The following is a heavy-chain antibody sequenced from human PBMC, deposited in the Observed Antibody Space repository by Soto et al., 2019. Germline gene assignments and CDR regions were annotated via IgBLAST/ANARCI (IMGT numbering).Heavy chain of an antibody. V-gene: IGHV1-3*05. CDR2: INAGNGNT. CDR3: ARSSGYYYSDDY. J-gene: IGHJ4*02. CDR1: GYTFTSYA. Sequence: QVQLVQSGAEEKKPGASVKVSCKASGYTFTSYAMHWVRQAPGQRLEWMGWINAGNGNTKYSQKFQGRVTITRDTSASTAHMELSSLRSEDTAVYYCARSSGYYYSDDYWGQGTLVTVSS. D-gene: IGHD3-22*01.